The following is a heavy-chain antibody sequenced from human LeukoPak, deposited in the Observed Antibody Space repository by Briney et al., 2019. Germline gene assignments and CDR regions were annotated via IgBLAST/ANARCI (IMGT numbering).Heavy chain of an antibody. CDR1: GGSISSSNW. CDR2: IYHSGST. V-gene: IGHV4-4*02. D-gene: IGHD2-15*01. J-gene: IGHJ6*04. Sequence: SETLSLTCAVSGGSISSSNWWSWVRQPPGKGLEWIGEIYHSGSTNYNPSLKSRVTISVDKSKNQFSLKLSSVTAADTAVYYCARDLRDCSGSSCYGGGMDVWGKGTTVTVSS. CDR3: ARDLRDCSGSSCYGGGMDV.